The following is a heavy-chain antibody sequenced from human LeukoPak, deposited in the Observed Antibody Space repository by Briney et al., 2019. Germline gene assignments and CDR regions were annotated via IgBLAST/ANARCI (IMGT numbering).Heavy chain of an antibody. CDR1: GFTFSSYA. V-gene: IGHV3-23*01. J-gene: IGHJ4*02. CDR2: ISGSGGST. CDR3: AKMGVITMVRGADFDY. D-gene: IGHD3-10*01. Sequence: PGGSLRLSCAASGFTFSSYAMSWVRQAPGKGLEWVSAISGSGGSTYYADSVKGRFTISRDNSKNTLYLQMNSLRAEDTAVYYCAKMGVITMVRGADFDYWGQGTLVTVSS.